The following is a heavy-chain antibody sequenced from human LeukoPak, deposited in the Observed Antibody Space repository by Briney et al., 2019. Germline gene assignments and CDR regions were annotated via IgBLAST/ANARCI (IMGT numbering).Heavy chain of an antibody. Sequence: ASVKVSCKASGYSFNDCYMHWVRQAPGQGLEWMGWINPNSGGTNYAQKFQGRVTMTRDTSISTAYMELSRLRSDDTAVYYCARAFSIFGVVISGGFDYWGQGTLVTVSS. J-gene: IGHJ4*02. CDR1: GYSFNDCY. CDR2: INPNSGGT. CDR3: ARAFSIFGVVISGGFDY. V-gene: IGHV1-2*02. D-gene: IGHD3-3*01.